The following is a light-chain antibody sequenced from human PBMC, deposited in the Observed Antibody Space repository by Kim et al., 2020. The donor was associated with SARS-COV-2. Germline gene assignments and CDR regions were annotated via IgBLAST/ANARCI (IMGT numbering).Light chain of an antibody. CDR2: DVT. CDR3: SSYSSSSASYV. Sequence: QSALTQPASVSGSPGQSITISCTGTSGDIGGYKYVSWYQQHPGKAPKLMIYDVTKRPSGVANRFSGSKSGNTASLTISGLQAGDEADYYCSSYSSSSASYVFGTGTQLTVL. V-gene: IGLV2-14*01. CDR1: SGDIGGYKY. J-gene: IGLJ1*01.